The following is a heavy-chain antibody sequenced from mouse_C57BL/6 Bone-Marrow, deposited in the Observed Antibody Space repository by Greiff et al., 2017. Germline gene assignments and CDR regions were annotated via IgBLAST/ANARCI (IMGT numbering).Heavy chain of an antibody. J-gene: IGHJ3*01. CDR3: TRRFLNYYGSSYGFAY. Sequence: VQLQQSGAELVRPGASVTLSCKASGYTFTDYEMHWVKQTPVHGLEWIGAIDPETGGTAYNQKFKGKAILTADKSSSTAYMELRSLTSEDSAVYYCTRRFLNYYGSSYGFAYWGQGTLVTVSA. V-gene: IGHV1-15*01. D-gene: IGHD1-1*01. CDR2: IDPETGGT. CDR1: GYTFTDYE.